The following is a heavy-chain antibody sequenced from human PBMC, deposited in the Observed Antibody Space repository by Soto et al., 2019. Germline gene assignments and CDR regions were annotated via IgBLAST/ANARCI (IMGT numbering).Heavy chain of an antibody. Sequence: QVQLVQSGAEVKKPGSSVKVSCKASGGTFSSYVIGWVRQAPGQGLEWMGGIISIFGTTHYAQRFQGRVTITADESPSTADMELSSLRSEDTAVYYCATPLAYAMRGWDGLDVWGQGTTVTVSS. CDR2: IISIFGTT. D-gene: IGHD2-8*01. CDR3: ATPLAYAMRGWDGLDV. CDR1: GGTFSSYV. J-gene: IGHJ6*02. V-gene: IGHV1-69*01.